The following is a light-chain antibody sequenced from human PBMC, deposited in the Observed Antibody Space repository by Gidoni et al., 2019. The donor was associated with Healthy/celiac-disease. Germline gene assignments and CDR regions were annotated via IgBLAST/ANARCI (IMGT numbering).Light chain of an antibody. CDR1: SSDVGGYNY. CDR2: EVS. Sequence: ALTSPASVSGSPGQSIPISCTGTSSDVGGYNYVSWYQQHPGKATTLMIYEVSNRHSGVSNRFSGSQSGNTASLTISGLQAEDEADYYCSSYTSSSPWVFGTGTKVTVL. CDR3: SSYTSSSPWV. V-gene: IGLV2-14*01. J-gene: IGLJ1*01.